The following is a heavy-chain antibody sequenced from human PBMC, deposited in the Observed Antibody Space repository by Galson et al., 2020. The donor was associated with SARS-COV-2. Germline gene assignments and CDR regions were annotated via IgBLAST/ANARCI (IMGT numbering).Heavy chain of an antibody. D-gene: IGHD4-17*01. CDR2: IYYSGTT. CDR3: ARRGGTVTTKNVDL. V-gene: IGHV4-39*01. Sequence: SETMSLTCTVSGGSISTTSYFCGWIRQPPGKGLEWIATIYYSGTTYYNPSLRSRVTISVDTSRNQFSLKLNSVTAADTAVYYCARRGGTVTTKNVDLWGSGDLVTVSS. J-gene: IGHJ2*01. CDR1: GGSISTTSYF.